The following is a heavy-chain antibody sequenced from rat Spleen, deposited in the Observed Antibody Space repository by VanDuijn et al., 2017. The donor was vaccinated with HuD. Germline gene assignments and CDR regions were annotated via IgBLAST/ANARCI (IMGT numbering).Heavy chain of an antibody. J-gene: IGHJ2*01. CDR3: ARYFHGTFYYFDY. V-gene: IGHV5-25*01. D-gene: IGHD1-12*02. CDR1: GFTFSSFP. Sequence: EVQLVESDGGLVQPGRSMKLSCAASGFTFSSFPMAWVRQAPTKGLEWVAYISAGGDSTYCRDSVKGRFTISRDNAKSTLYLQMDSLRSEDTATYYCARYFHGTFYYFDYWGQGVMVTVSS. CDR2: ISAGGDST.